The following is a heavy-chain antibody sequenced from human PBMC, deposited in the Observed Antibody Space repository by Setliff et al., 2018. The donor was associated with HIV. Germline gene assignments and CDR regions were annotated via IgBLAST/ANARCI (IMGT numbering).Heavy chain of an antibody. CDR1: GFTFSNYA. J-gene: IGHJ4*02. V-gene: IGHV3-23*01. CDR2: ISASGGST. CDR3: VRGGGFSYGYFDY. D-gene: IGHD5-18*01. Sequence: HPGGSLRLSCAASGFTFSNYAMSWVRQAPGTGLQWVSSISASGGSTYYAESVKGRFTISRDNAKNTLYLQMNSLRAEDTAVYYCVRGGGFSYGYFDYWGQGTLVTVSS.